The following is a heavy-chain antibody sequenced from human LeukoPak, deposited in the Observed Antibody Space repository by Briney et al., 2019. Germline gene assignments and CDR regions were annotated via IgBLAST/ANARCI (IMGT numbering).Heavy chain of an antibody. J-gene: IGHJ4*02. CDR1: GGTFSSYA. V-gene: IGHV1-69*13. Sequence: GASVKVSCKASGGTFSSYAISWVRQAPGQGLEWMGGIIPIFGTTNHAQKFQGRVTITADESTSTAYMELSSLRSEDTAVYYCAISIQVLGRYVGADYWGQGTLITVSS. CDR2: IIPIFGTT. CDR3: AISIQVLGRYVGADY. D-gene: IGHD1-26*01.